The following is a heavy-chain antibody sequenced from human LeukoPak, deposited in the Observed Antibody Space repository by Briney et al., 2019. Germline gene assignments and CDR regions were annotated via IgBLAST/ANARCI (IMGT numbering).Heavy chain of an antibody. CDR1: GFTFDDYA. J-gene: IGHJ4*02. CDR2: ISWNSGGI. Sequence: GGSLRLSCAASGFTFDDYAMHWVRQAPGKGLEWVSGISWNSGGIGYADSVKGRFTISRDNAKNPLYLQMNSLRDEDTALYYCAKDVDSGYESYFDYWGQGTLVTVSS. D-gene: IGHD5-12*01. V-gene: IGHV3-9*01. CDR3: AKDVDSGYESYFDY.